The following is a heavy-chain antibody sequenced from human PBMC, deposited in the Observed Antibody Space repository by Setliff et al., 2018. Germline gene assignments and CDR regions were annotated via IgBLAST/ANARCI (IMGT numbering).Heavy chain of an antibody. CDR1: GGSFSTYF. CDR3: ARGPDLTAVGNEYFYGMDV. Sequence: SETLSLTCAVYGGSFSTYFWSWIRQPPGKGLEWIGEISHSGSANYNPSLQSRVAISVDTSNNAFSLKLSSMTAADTAVYYCARGPDLTAVGNEYFYGMDVWGQGATVTVSS. J-gene: IGHJ6*02. CDR2: ISHSGSA. V-gene: IGHV4-34*01. D-gene: IGHD6-19*01.